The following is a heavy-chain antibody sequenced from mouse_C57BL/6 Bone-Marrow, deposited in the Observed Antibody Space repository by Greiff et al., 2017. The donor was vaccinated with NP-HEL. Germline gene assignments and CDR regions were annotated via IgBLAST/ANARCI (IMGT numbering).Heavy chain of an antibody. J-gene: IGHJ4*01. V-gene: IGHV5-2*01. D-gene: IGHD2-1*01. CDR3: ARRDGKGAMDY. CDR1: EYEFPSHD. CDR2: INSDGGST. Sequence: EVMLVESGGGLVQPGESLKLSCESNEYEFPSHDMSWVRKTPEKRLELVAAINSDGGSTFYPDTMERRFIISRDNTKKTLYLQMSSLRAEDTALYYCARRDGKGAMDYWGQGTSVTVSS.